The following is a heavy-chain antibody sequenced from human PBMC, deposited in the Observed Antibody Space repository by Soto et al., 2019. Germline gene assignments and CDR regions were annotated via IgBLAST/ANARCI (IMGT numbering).Heavy chain of an antibody. J-gene: IGHJ4*02. CDR2: IVVGSGNT. Sequence: SVKVSCKASGFTFTSSSVQWVRPARGQRLEWIGWIVVGSGNTNYAQKFQERVTITRDMSTSTAYMELSSLRSEDTAVYYCAADGYCSGGSCYWVGFDYWGQGTLVTVSS. V-gene: IGHV1-58*01. D-gene: IGHD2-15*01. CDR3: AADGYCSGGSCYWVGFDY. CDR1: GFTFTSSS.